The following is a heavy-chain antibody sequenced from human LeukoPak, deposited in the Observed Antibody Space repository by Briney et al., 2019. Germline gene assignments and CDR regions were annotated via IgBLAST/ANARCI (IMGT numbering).Heavy chain of an antibody. CDR3: ARVSGYCSSTSCTSFDY. CDR1: GGTFSSYA. CDR2: IIPIFGTA. J-gene: IGHJ4*02. D-gene: IGHD2-2*01. V-gene: IGHV1-69*06. Sequence: SVKVSCKASGGTFSSYAISWVRQAPGQGLEWMGGIIPIFGTANYAQKFQGRVTTTADRSTSTGYMELSSLRSEDTAVYYCARVSGYCSSTSCTSFDYWGQGTLVTVSS.